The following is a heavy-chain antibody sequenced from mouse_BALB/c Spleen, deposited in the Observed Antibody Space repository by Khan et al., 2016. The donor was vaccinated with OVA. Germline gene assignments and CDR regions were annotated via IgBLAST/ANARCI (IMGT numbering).Heavy chain of an antibody. CDR2: INPYNGDI. CDR3: GRNEGQYGCYGDALDY. V-gene: IGHV1-37*01. D-gene: IGHD2-3*01. CDR1: GYSFTDYF. J-gene: IGHJ4*01. Sequence: VQLQQSGPDPVKPGTSVKISCKASGYSFTDYFINWVQQDHGKSLEWIGRINPYNGDIFYNHKFEGQATFTVDESSGTAHLELMSLTSEDSADYYCGRNEGQYGCYGDALDYWGQGTSVIVSS.